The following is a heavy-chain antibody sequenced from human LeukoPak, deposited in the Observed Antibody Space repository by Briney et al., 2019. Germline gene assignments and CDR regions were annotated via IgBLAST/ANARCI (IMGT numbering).Heavy chain of an antibody. J-gene: IGHJ3*02. CDR3: ARDNTIIVVASRGDAFDI. D-gene: IGHD3-22*01. CDR2: INPSGGST. V-gene: IGHV1-46*01. CDR1: GYTFTSYY. Sequence: ASVKVSCKASGYTFTSYYMHWVRQAPGQGLEWMGIINPSGGSTSYAQKFQGRVTMTRDTSTSTVYMELSSLRSEDTAVYYCARDNTIIVVASRGDAFDIWGQGTMVTVSS.